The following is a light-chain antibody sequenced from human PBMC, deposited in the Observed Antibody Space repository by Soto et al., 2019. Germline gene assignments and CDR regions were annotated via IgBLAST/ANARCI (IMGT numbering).Light chain of an antibody. CDR1: SSDVGSYNL. CDR3: CSYAGSVV. J-gene: IGLJ2*01. Sequence: QSALTQPASVSGSPGQSITISCTGTSSDVGSYNLVSWYQQHPGKAPKLMIYEGSKRPSGVSNRFSGSKSGNTASLTISVLQAEDEADYYCCSYAGSVVLGGGTKLTGL. V-gene: IGLV2-23*01. CDR2: EGS.